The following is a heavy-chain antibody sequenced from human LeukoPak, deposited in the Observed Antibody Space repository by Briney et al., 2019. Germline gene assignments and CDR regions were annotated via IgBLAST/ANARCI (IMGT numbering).Heavy chain of an antibody. J-gene: IGHJ4*02. Sequence: PSETLSLTCAVYGGSFSGYYWSWIRQPPGKGLEWIGEINHSGSTNYNPSLKSRVTISVDTSKNQFSLKLSSVTAADTAVYYCARVAFGISDYWGQGTLVTVSS. D-gene: IGHD3-10*01. CDR3: ARVAFGISDY. CDR1: GGSFSGYY. V-gene: IGHV4-34*01. CDR2: INHSGST.